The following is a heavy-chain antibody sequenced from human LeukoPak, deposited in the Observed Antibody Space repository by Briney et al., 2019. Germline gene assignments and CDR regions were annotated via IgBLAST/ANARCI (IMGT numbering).Heavy chain of an antibody. Sequence: GRSLRLSCAASGFTFDDYAMHWVRQVPGKGLEWVSGISWNSGSIGYADSVKGRFTISRDNAKNSLYLQMNSLRAEDMALYYCATLGEAVVRGEHALDIWGQGTMVIVSS. CDR3: ATLGEAVVRGEHALDI. CDR1: GFTFDDYA. D-gene: IGHD4-23*01. J-gene: IGHJ3*02. V-gene: IGHV3-9*03. CDR2: ISWNSGSI.